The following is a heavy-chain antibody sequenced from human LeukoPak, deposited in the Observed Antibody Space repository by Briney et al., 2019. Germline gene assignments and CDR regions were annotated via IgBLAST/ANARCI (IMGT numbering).Heavy chain of an antibody. CDR3: ATDSPETAAFDY. Sequence: GGSLRLSCVVSGFTFNSHVMHWVRQAPGKGLEWVALISYDGSSKFYADSVKGRFTISRDNAKNSLYLQMDSLRAEDTAVYYCATDSPETAAFDYWGQGTLVTVSS. D-gene: IGHD1-1*01. CDR2: ISYDGSSK. J-gene: IGHJ4*02. CDR1: GFTFNSHV. V-gene: IGHV3-30*03.